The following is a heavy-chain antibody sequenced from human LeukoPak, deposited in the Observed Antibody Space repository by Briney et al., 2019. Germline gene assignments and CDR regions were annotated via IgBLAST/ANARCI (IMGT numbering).Heavy chain of an antibody. D-gene: IGHD2-21*01. CDR1: GDTFNSYD. V-gene: IGHV1-8*03. J-gene: IGHJ3*02. CDR2: INPKSRNT. Sequence: ASVKVSCKASGDTFNSYDINWVRQAPGLGLEWMGWINPKSRNTGYAEQFQGRVTITGDASISTAYMELRSLTSNDTAVYYCARGRLWNFTDGFDIWGQGTMVTVSS. CDR3: ARGRLWNFTDGFDI.